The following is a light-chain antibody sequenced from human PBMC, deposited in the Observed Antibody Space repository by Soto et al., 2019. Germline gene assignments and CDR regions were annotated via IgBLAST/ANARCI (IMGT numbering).Light chain of an antibody. V-gene: IGKV3-15*01. CDR3: QQYNNWPHT. CDR2: GVS. CDR1: QSVSSK. J-gene: IGKJ2*01. Sequence: EIVMTQSPATLSVSPGERATLSCRASQSVSSKLAWFQQKPGQAPSLLIYGVSTRATGVPVRFSGSGSGTEFTLTTNSLQSEDFAVYYCQQYNNWPHTFGQGPRWIS.